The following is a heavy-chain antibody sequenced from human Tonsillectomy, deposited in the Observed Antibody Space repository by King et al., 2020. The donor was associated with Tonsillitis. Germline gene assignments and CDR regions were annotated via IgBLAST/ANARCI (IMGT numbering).Heavy chain of an antibody. CDR1: GGSISSYY. Sequence: QLQESGPGLVKPSETLSLTCTVSGGSISSYYWSWIRQPPGKGLEWIGYIYYSGSTNYNPPLKSRVTISVDTSKNQFSLKLSSVTAADTAVYYCARGPFVDTATGFDPWGQGTLVTVSS. J-gene: IGHJ5*02. V-gene: IGHV4-59*01. CDR3: ARGPFVDTATGFDP. CDR2: IYYSGST. D-gene: IGHD5-18*01.